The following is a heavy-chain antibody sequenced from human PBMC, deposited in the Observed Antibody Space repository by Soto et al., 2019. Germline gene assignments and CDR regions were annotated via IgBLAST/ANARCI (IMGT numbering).Heavy chain of an antibody. V-gene: IGHV3-30-3*01. D-gene: IGHD5-12*01. CDR2: ISYDGSIR. CDR3: ARAMGPVATGL. J-gene: IGHJ3*01. CDR1: GFTFNSYA. Sequence: PGGSLRLSCAASGFTFNSYAMHWVRQAPGKGLEWVAIISYDGSIRYYADSVKGRFTISRDNSKNTLYLQMNSLRAEDTAVYYCARAMGPVATGLWGQGIMVTVSS.